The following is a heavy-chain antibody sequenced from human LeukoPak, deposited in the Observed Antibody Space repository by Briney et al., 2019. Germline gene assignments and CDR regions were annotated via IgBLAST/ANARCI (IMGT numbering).Heavy chain of an antibody. CDR1: GGSISSYY. CDR2: IYYSGST. Sequence: PSETLSLTXTVSGGSISSYYWSWIRQPPGKGLEWIGYIYYSGSTNYNPSLKSRVTISVDTSKNQFSLKLSSVTAADTAVYYCARDLYYDILTGRRDAFDIWGQGTMVTVSS. CDR3: ARDLYYDILTGRRDAFDI. D-gene: IGHD3-9*01. J-gene: IGHJ3*02. V-gene: IGHV4-59*01.